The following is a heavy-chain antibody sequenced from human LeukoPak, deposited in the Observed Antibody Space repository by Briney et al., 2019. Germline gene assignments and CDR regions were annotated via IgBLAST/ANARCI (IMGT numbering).Heavy chain of an antibody. CDR1: GYTFPGYY. D-gene: IGHD2-21*02. J-gene: IGHJ5*02. CDR2: INPNSGGT. CDR3: ARVGGIVVVTAMVFDP. V-gene: IGHV1-2*02. Sequence: ASVKVSCKASGYTFPGYYMHWVRQAPGQGLEWMGWINPNSGGTNYAQKFQGRVTMTRDTSISTAYMELSRLRSDDTAVYYCARVGGIVVVTAMVFDPWGQGTLVTVSS.